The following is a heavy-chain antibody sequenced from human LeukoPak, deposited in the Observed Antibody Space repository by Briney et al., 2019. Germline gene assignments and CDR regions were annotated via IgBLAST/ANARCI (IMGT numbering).Heavy chain of an antibody. CDR3: AKEKWHYGSGSGSLDY. D-gene: IGHD3-10*01. CDR1: GFNFRSYG. CDR2: ISGSGGNT. V-gene: IGHV3-23*01. J-gene: IGHJ4*02. Sequence: GGSLRLSCAASGFNFRSYGMSWVRQAPGKGLEWVSVISGSGGNTDYADSVKGRFTISRDNSKNTLYLQMNSLRAEDTAVYYCAKEKWHYGSGSGSLDYWGQGTLVTVSS.